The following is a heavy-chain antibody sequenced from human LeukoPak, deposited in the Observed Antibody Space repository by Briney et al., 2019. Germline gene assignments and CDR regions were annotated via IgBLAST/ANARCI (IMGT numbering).Heavy chain of an antibody. Sequence: GGSLRLSCAASGFTFSDYYMSWIRQAPGKGLEWVSYISSSSSHTNYADSVKGRFTISRDNAKNSLYLQMNSLRAEDTAVYYCARDSPGDPVDYWGQGTLVTVSS. CDR3: ARDSPGDPVDY. CDR2: ISSSSSHT. D-gene: IGHD7-27*01. V-gene: IGHV3-11*06. J-gene: IGHJ4*02. CDR1: GFTFSDYY.